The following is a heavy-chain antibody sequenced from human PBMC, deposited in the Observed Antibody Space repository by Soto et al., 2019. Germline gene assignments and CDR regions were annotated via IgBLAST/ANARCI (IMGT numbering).Heavy chain of an antibody. V-gene: IGHV4-31*03. D-gene: IGHD6-6*01. CDR3: ARASYSSSRAHRDYYYYGMDV. Sequence: PSETLSLTCTVSGGSISSGGYYWSWIRQHPGKGLEWIGYIYYSGSTYYNPSLKSRVTISVDTSKNQFSLKLSSVTAADTAVYYCARASYSSSRAHRDYYYYGMDVWGQGTTVNVSS. CDR2: IYYSGST. J-gene: IGHJ6*02. CDR1: GGSISSGGYY.